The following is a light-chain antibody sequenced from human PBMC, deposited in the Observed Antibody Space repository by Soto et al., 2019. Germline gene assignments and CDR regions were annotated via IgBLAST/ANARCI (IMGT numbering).Light chain of an antibody. Sequence: EIGLTQSSGPLSLFPGERATLSCRASQSVSSTYFAWYRQKPGQPPSLLIYCASNRATGVPDRFSGSGSGTDLTLTISRLEPEDFAVYYCQRYVSSPPGFTFGPGTTVEIK. CDR1: QSVSSTY. CDR2: CAS. J-gene: IGKJ3*01. V-gene: IGKV3-20*01. CDR3: QRYVSSPPGFT.